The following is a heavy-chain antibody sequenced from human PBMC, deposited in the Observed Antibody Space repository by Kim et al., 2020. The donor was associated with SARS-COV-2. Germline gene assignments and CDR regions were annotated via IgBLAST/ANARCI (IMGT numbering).Heavy chain of an antibody. Sequence: ASVKVSCKASGYTFTSYAMNWVRQAPGQGLEWMGWINTNTGNPTYAQGFTGRFVFSLDTSVSTAYLQISSLKAEDTAVYYCARESPPSGGSGSYPLIYWGQGTLVTVSS. J-gene: IGHJ4*02. CDR2: INTNTGNP. CDR1: GYTFTSYA. V-gene: IGHV7-4-1*02. D-gene: IGHD3-10*01. CDR3: ARESPPSGGSGSYPLIY.